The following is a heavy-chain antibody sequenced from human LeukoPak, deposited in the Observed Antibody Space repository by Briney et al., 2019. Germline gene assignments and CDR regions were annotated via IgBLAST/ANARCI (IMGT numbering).Heavy chain of an antibody. Sequence: PSETLSLTCTVSGDSINNNNYYWGWIRQPPGEGLEWIGNIYYNGRTYYSPSLKSRGTISVDTSNNQFSLKLNSVTAADTAVYYCARITDRTIFGEIMHGFDVWGQGTPVTVSS. J-gene: IGHJ3*01. D-gene: IGHD3-3*01. V-gene: IGHV4-39*01. CDR2: IYYNGRT. CDR3: ARITDRTIFGEIMHGFDV. CDR1: GDSINNNNYY.